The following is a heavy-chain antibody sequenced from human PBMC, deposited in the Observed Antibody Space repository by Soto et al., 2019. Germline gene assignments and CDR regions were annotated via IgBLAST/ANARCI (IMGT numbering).Heavy chain of an antibody. Sequence: SETLSLTCVVSGDSISSSNWWSWVRQPPGKGLEWIGKIYHTGSTNYNPSLKSRVTISADKSKNQVSLKLSSVTAADTAVYYCAREHRWEISGYSFYDSWGQGTLVTVSS. CDR1: GDSISSSNW. V-gene: IGHV4-4*02. CDR3: AREHRWEISGYSFYDS. D-gene: IGHD5-12*01. J-gene: IGHJ4*02. CDR2: IYHTGST.